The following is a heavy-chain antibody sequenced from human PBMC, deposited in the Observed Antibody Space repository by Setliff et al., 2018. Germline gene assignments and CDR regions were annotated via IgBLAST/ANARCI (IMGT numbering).Heavy chain of an antibody. Sequence: PGGSLRLSCVASTFTFSKYAVTWVRQAPGKGLEWVSYISSTSSFTNYADSVKGRFTISRDNAKNSLYLQMNSLRAEDTAVYYCVKAAAGTSDMVYWGQGTLVTVSS. D-gene: IGHD6-13*01. V-gene: IGHV3-11*05. CDR2: ISSTSSFT. J-gene: IGHJ4*02. CDR3: VKAAAGTSDMVY. CDR1: TFTFSKYA.